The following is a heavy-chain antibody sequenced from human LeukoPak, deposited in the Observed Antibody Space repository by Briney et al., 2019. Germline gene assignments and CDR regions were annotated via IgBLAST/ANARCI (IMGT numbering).Heavy chain of an antibody. Sequence: TSETLSLTCTVSGGSISSGGYYWSWIRQHPGKGLEWIGYIYYSGSTYYNPSLKSRVTISVDTSKNQLSLKLNSVTAADTAVYYCARARRAGTTFGALGYWGQGTLVTVSS. CDR1: GGSISSGGYY. D-gene: IGHD1-7*01. CDR3: ARARRAGTTFGALGY. V-gene: IGHV4-31*03. J-gene: IGHJ4*02. CDR2: IYYSGST.